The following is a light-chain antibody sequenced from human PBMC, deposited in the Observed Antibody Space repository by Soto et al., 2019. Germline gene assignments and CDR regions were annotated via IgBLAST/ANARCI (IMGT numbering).Light chain of an antibody. J-gene: IGLJ3*02. CDR3: CSYAGGSTVWL. CDR2: EVS. V-gene: IGLV2-23*02. Sequence: QSALTQPASVSGSPGQSITISCTGTSSDVGSYNVVSWYQQHPGKAPKLIIFEVSERPSGVSNRFSGSKSGSTASLTISGLRAEDEADYFCCSYAGGSTVWLFGGGTKLTVL. CDR1: SSDVGSYNV.